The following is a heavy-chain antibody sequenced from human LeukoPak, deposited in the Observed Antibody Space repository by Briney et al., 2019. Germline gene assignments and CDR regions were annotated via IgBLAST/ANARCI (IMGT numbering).Heavy chain of an antibody. V-gene: IGHV4-34*01. D-gene: IGHD3-22*01. Sequence: SETLSLTCAVYGASFNTYYWSWIRQPPGKGLEWIGEINRRGSTNYNPSLKSRVTISVDTSKNQFSLKLSSVTAADTAVYYCARQGYFYDSSGYFFDYWGQGTLVTVSS. CDR2: INRRGST. J-gene: IGHJ4*02. CDR3: ARQGYFYDSSGYFFDY. CDR1: GASFNTYY.